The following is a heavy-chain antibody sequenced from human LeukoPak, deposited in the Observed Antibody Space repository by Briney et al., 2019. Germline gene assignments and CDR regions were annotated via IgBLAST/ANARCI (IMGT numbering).Heavy chain of an antibody. CDR3: ARDLRQQLVNNWFDP. Sequence: SETLSLTCTVSGGSISRYYWNWFRQPPGKGLEWIGYIYYSGSTNYNPSLKSRVTISIDMSKNQFSLKLYSATTADTAVYYCARDLRQQLVNNWFDPWGQGTLVTVSS. V-gene: IGHV4-59*01. CDR2: IYYSGST. CDR1: GGSISRYY. J-gene: IGHJ5*02. D-gene: IGHD6-13*01.